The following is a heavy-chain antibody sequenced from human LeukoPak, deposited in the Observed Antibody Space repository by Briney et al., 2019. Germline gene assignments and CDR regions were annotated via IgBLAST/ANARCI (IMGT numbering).Heavy chain of an antibody. CDR2: IYYSGST. CDR3: ARDVAVAGTAYFDY. Sequence: PSQTLSLTCTVSGGSISSGGYYWSWIRQHPGTGLEWIGYIYYSGSTYYNPSLKSRVTISVDTSKNQFSLKLSSVTAADTAVCYCARDVAVAGTAYFDYWGQGTLVTVSS. D-gene: IGHD6-19*01. V-gene: IGHV4-31*03. J-gene: IGHJ4*02. CDR1: GGSISSGGYY.